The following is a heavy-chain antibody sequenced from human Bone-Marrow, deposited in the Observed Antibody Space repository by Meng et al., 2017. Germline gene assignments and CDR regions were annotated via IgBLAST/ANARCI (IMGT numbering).Heavy chain of an antibody. V-gene: IGHV3-30*04. CDR1: GFTFSSYA. CDR3: ARDPDIVVVPAAIPYYYGMDV. CDR2: ISYDGSNK. J-gene: IGHJ6*02. Sequence: GESLKLPCAASGFTFSSYAMHWVRQAPGKGLEWVAVISYDGSNKYYADSVKGRFTISRDNSKNTLYLQMNSLRAEDTAVYYCARDPDIVVVPAAIPYYYGMDVWGQGTTVTVSS. D-gene: IGHD2-2*01.